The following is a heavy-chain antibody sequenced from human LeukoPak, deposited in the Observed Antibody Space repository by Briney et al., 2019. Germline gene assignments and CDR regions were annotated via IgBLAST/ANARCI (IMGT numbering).Heavy chain of an antibody. V-gene: IGHV3-11*01. CDR2: MSSRGYPT. CDR3: ARVGIALTRPFDY. D-gene: IGHD1-1*01. Sequence: GGSLRLSCLASGFTFSDYYMSWVRQAPGKGLEWISYMSSRGYPTYYAESVKGRFTISRDNAKNTLYLQMHNLRADDTAVCFCARVGIALTRPFDYWGLGTLVAASS. CDR1: GFTFSDYY. J-gene: IGHJ4*02.